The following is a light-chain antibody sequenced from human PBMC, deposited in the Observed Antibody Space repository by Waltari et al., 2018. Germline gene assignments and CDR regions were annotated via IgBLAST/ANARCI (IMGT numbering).Light chain of an antibody. V-gene: IGKV3-15*01. J-gene: IGKJ4*01. CDR3: QQYNNWPPLT. Sequence: EIVMTQSPATLSVSPGERATLSCRASQSVSSSLAWYQQKPGQAPRLLIYGASTRATGIPARFSGSGSGTEFTLTISSLQSEDFAIYYCQQYNNWPPLTFGGATEV. CDR2: GAS. CDR1: QSVSSS.